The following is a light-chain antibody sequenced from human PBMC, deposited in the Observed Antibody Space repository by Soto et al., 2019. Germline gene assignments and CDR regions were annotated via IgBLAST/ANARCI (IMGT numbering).Light chain of an antibody. CDR2: DAS. J-gene: IGKJ5*01. CDR3: QQRSEWPIT. V-gene: IGKV3-11*01. CDR1: KRVSTY. Sequence: DIVLTQSPGNLSLSPGERVTLSCRASKRVSTYLAWYQQKPGQAPRLFIYDASNRATGIPGRFSGSGSGTDFTLTISSLEPEDFAVYYCQQRSEWPITFGQGTRLEIK.